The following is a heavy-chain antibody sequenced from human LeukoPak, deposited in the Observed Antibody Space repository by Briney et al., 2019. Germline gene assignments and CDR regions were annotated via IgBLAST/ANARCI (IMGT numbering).Heavy chain of an antibody. CDR3: AKDRAAAGGC. Sequence: GGTLRLSCAASGFTFSNYAMNWVRQAPGKGLEWVSAISGSGGSTYYADSVKGRFTISRDNSKNTLYLQMNSLRAEDTAVYYCAKDRAAAGGCWGQGTLVTVSS. J-gene: IGHJ4*02. D-gene: IGHD6-13*01. CDR1: GFTFSNYA. CDR2: ISGSGGST. V-gene: IGHV3-23*01.